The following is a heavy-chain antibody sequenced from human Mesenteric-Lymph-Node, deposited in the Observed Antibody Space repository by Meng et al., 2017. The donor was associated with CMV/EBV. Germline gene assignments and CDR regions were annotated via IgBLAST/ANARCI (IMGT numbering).Heavy chain of an antibody. J-gene: IGHJ2*01. CDR1: GGSISSYY. CDR2: FYYSGST. CDR3: ARVGRYCSNGVCYIFDL. V-gene: IGHV4-59*01. D-gene: IGHD2-8*01. Sequence: SETLSLTCTVSGGSISSYYWSWIRQPPGKGREWIGYFYYSGSTNYNPSLKSRVTISVDTSKNQFSLKLSSVTAADTAVYYCARVGRYCSNGVCYIFDLWGRGTLVTVSS.